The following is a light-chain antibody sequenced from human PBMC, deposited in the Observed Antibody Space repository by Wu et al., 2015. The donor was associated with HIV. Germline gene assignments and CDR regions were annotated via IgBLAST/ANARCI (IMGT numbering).Light chain of an antibody. CDR2: GAS. V-gene: IGKV3-15*01. Sequence: IVMTQSPATLSVSPGERATLSCRASQSVSSNLAWYQQKPGQAPRLLIYGASTRATGIPARFSGSGSGTEFTLTISSLEPEDFAVYYCQHRSNWPPGSFGQGTKVEIK. CDR3: QHRSNWPPGS. CDR1: QSVSSN. J-gene: IGKJ2*04.